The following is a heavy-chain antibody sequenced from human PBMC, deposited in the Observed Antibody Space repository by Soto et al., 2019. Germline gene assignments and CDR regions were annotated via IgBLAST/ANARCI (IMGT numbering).Heavy chain of an antibody. V-gene: IGHV3-48*03. CDR3: ARDIFDN. CDR2: ITSSGDRA. J-gene: IGHJ4*02. CDR1: GFTFSYYE. Sequence: EVQLVESGGGLAQPGGSLRLSCVASGFTFSYYEMNWVRQAPGKGLEWISYITSSGDRAQYADSVKGRFTISRDNTKNLLYLQRTSLSAEDTGLYYCARDIFDNWGQGTLVTVSS.